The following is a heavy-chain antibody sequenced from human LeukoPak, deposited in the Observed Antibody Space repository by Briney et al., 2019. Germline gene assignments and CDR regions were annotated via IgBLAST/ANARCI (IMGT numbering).Heavy chain of an antibody. Sequence: PSVKVSCKASGYTFTGYYMHWVRQASGQGLEWTGWINPNSGDTKYAQKFQGRVTMTRDTSISTAYMELSRLTSDDTAVYYCATQRGSYLWGTDFDYWGQGTLVTVSS. J-gene: IGHJ4*02. D-gene: IGHD3-16*01. CDR3: ATQRGSYLWGTDFDY. V-gene: IGHV1-2*02. CDR2: INPNSGDT. CDR1: GYTFTGYY.